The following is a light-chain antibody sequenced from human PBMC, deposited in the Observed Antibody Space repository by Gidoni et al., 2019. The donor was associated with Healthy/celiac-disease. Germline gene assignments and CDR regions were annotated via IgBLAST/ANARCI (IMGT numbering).Light chain of an antibody. CDR3: QQYNSYGWT. CDR2: KAS. V-gene: IGKV1-5*03. J-gene: IGKJ1*01. Sequence: DIQMTQSPSTLSASVGDRVTIPCRASQSISSWLAWYQQKPGKAPNLLIYKASSLESGVSSRFSGSGSGTEFTLTISSLQPDDFATYYCQQYNSYGWTFXXXTKVEIK. CDR1: QSISSW.